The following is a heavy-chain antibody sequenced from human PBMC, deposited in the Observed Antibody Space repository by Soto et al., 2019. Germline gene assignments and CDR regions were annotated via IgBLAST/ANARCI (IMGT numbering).Heavy chain of an antibody. J-gene: IGHJ4*02. D-gene: IGHD6-13*01. CDR1: GFTFSSDA. CDR3: AKGGTSSSIDY. Sequence: QVQLVESGGGVVQPGRSLRLSCAPSGFTFSSDAMHWVRQAPGKGLEWVTIISYDGSNKYYADSVKGRFTISRDNSKNSLYLQMNSLRVDDTAVYYCAKGGTSSSIDYWGQGTLVTVSS. V-gene: IGHV3-30*18. CDR2: ISYDGSNK.